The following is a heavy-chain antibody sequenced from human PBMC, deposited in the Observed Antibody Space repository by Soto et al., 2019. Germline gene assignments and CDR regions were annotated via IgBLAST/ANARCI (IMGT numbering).Heavy chain of an antibody. CDR3: ARVFHVVVPAARDYYGMDV. CDR2: IGTAGDT. Sequence: GGSLRLSCAASGFTFSSYDMHWVRQATGKGLEWVSAIGTAGDTYYPGSVKGRFTISRENAKNSLYLQMNSLRAEDTAVYYCARVFHVVVPAARDYYGMDVWGQGTTVTVSS. CDR1: GFTFSSYD. V-gene: IGHV3-13*01. D-gene: IGHD2-2*01. J-gene: IGHJ6*02.